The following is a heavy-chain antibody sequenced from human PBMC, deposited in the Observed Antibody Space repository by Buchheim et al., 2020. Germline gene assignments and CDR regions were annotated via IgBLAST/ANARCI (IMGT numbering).Heavy chain of an antibody. Sequence: QVHLVQSGAEVKKPGASVKVSCKTSGFTFSGFYMHWVRQAPGQGLEWMGWINPSSGATNCAQKFQDRVTMTRDTSIHTDYMELTRLRSDDTAVYYCAKRFYDYSGYDLWAFDIWGQGT. J-gene: IGHJ3*02. CDR2: INPSSGAT. CDR3: AKRFYDYSGYDLWAFDI. V-gene: IGHV1-2*02. CDR1: GFTFSGFY. D-gene: IGHD3-22*01.